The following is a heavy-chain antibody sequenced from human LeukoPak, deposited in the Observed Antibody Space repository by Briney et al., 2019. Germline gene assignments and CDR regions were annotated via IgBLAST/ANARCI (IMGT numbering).Heavy chain of an antibody. Sequence: SETLSLTCAVNGGSLSGYYWSWIRQPPGKGLEWIGEINHIGTTDHNPSLKSRVTISVDTSKNQFSLQLNSVTPEDTAVYYCARGWLQSGFDYWGQGTLVTVSS. CDR2: INHIGTT. CDR3: ARGWLQSGFDY. D-gene: IGHD5-24*01. CDR1: GGSLSGYY. V-gene: IGHV4-34*01. J-gene: IGHJ4*02.